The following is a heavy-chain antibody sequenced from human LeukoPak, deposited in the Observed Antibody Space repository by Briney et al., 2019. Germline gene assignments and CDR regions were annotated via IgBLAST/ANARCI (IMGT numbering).Heavy chain of an antibody. Sequence: SVKVSCKASGGTFSSYAISWVRQAPGQGLEWMGGIFTIFGTANYAQKFQGRVTITADNSTSTAYMELSSLRSEDTAVYYCARRESGYYNGLFDCWGQGTLVTVSS. D-gene: IGHD3-22*01. J-gene: IGHJ4*02. V-gene: IGHV1-69*06. CDR3: ARRESGYYNGLFDC. CDR2: IFTIFGTA. CDR1: GGTFSSYA.